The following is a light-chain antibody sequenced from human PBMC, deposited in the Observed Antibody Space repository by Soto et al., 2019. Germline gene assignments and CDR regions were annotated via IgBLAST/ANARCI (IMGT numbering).Light chain of an antibody. V-gene: IGLV2-11*01. CDR3: CSYAGSYTYV. CDR2: DVS. Sequence: QSVLTQPRSVSGSPGQSVTISCTGTNSDVGNYNHVSWYQQHPDKAPKLMIYDVSKRPSGVPDRFSGSKSGNTASLTISGLQAEDEADYYCCSYAGSYTYVFGTGTKVTVL. J-gene: IGLJ1*01. CDR1: NSDVGNYNH.